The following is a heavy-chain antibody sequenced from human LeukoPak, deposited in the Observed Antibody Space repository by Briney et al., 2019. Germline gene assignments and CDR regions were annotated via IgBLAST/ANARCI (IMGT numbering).Heavy chain of an antibody. CDR2: ISAYNGNT. D-gene: IGHD3-3*01. CDR3: ARNLYYDFWSGSLSWFDP. J-gene: IGHJ5*02. V-gene: IGHV1-18*01. Sequence: ASVKVSCKASGYTFTSYGISWVRQAPGQGLEWMGWISAYNGNTNYAQKLQGRVTMTTDTSTSTAYMELRSLRSDDTAVYYCARNLYYDFWSGSLSWFDPWGQGTLVTVSS. CDR1: GYTFTSYG.